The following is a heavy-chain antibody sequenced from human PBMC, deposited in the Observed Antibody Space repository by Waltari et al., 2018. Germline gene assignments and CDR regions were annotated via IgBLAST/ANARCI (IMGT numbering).Heavy chain of an antibody. Sequence: EVQLLESGGGLVQPGGSLRLSCAASGFTFSSYAMSWVRQAPGTGLEWVSAISGSGGSTYYADSVKGRFTISRDNSKNTLYLQMNSLRAEDTAVYYCAKDRVDVVTAILAAFDIWGQGTMVTVSS. J-gene: IGHJ3*02. CDR2: ISGSGGST. D-gene: IGHD2-21*02. V-gene: IGHV3-23*01. CDR3: AKDRVDVVTAILAAFDI. CDR1: GFTFSSYA.